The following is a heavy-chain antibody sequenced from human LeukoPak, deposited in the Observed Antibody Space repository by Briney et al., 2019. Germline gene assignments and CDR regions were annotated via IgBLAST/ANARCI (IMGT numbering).Heavy chain of an antibody. V-gene: IGHV3-74*01. D-gene: IGHD3-22*01. CDR3: ARVPYDSSGYYMGGDY. Sequence: GGSLRLSCAASGFTFSSYGMHWVRQAPGKGLVWVSRINTDGSSTSYADSVKGRFTISRDNAKNTLYLQMNSLRAEDTAVYYCARVPYDSSGYYMGGDYWGQGTLVTVSS. CDR2: INTDGSST. CDR1: GFTFSSYG. J-gene: IGHJ4*02.